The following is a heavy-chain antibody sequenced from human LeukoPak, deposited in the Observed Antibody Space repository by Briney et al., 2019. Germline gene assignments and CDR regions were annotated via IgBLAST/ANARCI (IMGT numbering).Heavy chain of an antibody. CDR3: ASPYYYDSSGLPHDY. V-gene: IGHV4-61*08. J-gene: IGHJ4*02. CDR1: GGSVSSDGYY. D-gene: IGHD3-22*01. Sequence: SETLSLTCTVSGGSVSSDGYYWSWIRQPPGKGLESIGYIFYSGSTYYNPSLKSRVTISVDTSKNQFSLKLSSVTAADTAVYYCASPYYYDSSGLPHDYWGQGTLVTVSS. CDR2: IFYSGST.